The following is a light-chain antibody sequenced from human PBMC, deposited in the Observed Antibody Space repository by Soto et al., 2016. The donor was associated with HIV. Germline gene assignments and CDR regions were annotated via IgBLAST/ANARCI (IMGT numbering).Light chain of an antibody. CDR3: LQHNSYPLT. CDR2: SAS. J-gene: IGKJ4*01. CDR1: QDISSA. Sequence: DIQLTQSPSFLSASIGDRVTITCRTSQDISSALAWYQQKPGKAPKLLIYSASTLQSGVPSRFSGSGSGTEFTLTISSLQPEDFATYYCLQHNSYPLTFGGGTKVEIK. V-gene: IGKV1-9*01.